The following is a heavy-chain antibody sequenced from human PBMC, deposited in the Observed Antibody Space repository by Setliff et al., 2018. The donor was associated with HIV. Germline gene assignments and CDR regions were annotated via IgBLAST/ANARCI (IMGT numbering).Heavy chain of an antibody. CDR1: GGSFTSRSYY. CDR2: IFYSGIT. Sequence: SETLSLTCTVSGGSFTSRSYYWGWIRQPPGKGLEWIGSIFYSGITYYNPSLKSRVTISVDTSKNQFSLNLTSVTAANTAVYYCARSKTFYDFWGGYYTHGAFKIWGLGTMVTVSS. J-gene: IGHJ3*02. V-gene: IGHV4-39*01. CDR3: ARSKTFYDFWGGYYTHGAFKI. D-gene: IGHD3-3*01.